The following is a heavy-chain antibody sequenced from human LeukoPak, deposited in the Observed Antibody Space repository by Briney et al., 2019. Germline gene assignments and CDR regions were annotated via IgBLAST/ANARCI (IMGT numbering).Heavy chain of an antibody. J-gene: IGHJ3*02. D-gene: IGHD3-10*01. Sequence: WGSLSLSCKASGFTLSTYDMSWVRQPPGKGLEWVSGISDSGDTTYYAEYVKGRFTISRDNSKNTLYLHIDSLRDEDTDVYYCAKGESSWCGEFNAFDIWAQGTMVTASS. V-gene: IGHV3-23*01. CDR2: ISDSGDTT. CDR3: AKGESSWCGEFNAFDI. CDR1: GFTLSTYD.